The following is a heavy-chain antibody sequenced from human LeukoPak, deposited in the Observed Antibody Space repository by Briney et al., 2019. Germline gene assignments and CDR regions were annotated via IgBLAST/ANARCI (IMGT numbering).Heavy chain of an antibody. V-gene: IGHV4-39*07. J-gene: IGHJ3*02. CDR2: IYYSGST. CDR3: ARRMSAKSYVAFDI. D-gene: IGHD3-10*02. Sequence: SETLSLTCTVSGGSISSSSYYWGWLRQPPGKGLEWIGSIYYSGSTYYNPSLKSRVTISVDTSKNQFSLKLSSVTAADTAVYYCARRMSAKSYVAFDIWGQGTMVTVSS. CDR1: GGSISSSSYY.